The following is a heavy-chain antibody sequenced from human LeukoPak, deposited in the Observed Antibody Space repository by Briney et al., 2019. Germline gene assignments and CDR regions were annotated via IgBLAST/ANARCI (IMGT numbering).Heavy chain of an antibody. CDR3: AREKIGTGTVLGKDYYYMDV. Sequence: SETLSLTCTVFGYSISSGYYWGWIRQPPGKGLEWIGSIYHSGSTYYNPSLKSRVTISVDTSKNQLSLKLSSVTAADTAVYYCAREKIGTGTVLGKDYYYMDVWGKGTTVTVSS. D-gene: IGHD3-16*01. J-gene: IGHJ6*03. CDR1: GYSISSGYY. CDR2: IYHSGST. V-gene: IGHV4-38-2*02.